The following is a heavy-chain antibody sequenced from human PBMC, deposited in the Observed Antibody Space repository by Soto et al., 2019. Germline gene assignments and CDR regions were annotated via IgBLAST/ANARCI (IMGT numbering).Heavy chain of an antibody. J-gene: IGHJ4*02. V-gene: IGHV1-46*01. Sequence: SVKVSCQACGDSVTSLDMHGVRQAPGQGLEWMGIITPTTGSTYFAQGFHGRVTMTRDTSTSTVYVELTSLTSEDTAVYFCARSVGGYYEIKFQLDYWGEGPLITVSS. CDR1: GDSVTSLD. CDR3: ARSVGGYYEIKFQLDY. CDR2: ITPTTGST. D-gene: IGHD3-22*01.